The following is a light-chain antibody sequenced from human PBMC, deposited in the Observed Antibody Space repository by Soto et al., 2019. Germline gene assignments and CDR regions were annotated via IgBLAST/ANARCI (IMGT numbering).Light chain of an antibody. CDR2: DVS. CDR3: HQRYNWPRVT. CDR1: QSVSNS. V-gene: IGKV3-11*01. J-gene: IGKJ5*01. Sequence: VLTQSPATLSLSPEERVTLSCRVSQSVSNSLAWYQQKPGQPPRLLIYDVSNRATGIPARFSGSGSGTDFTLTITSLEPEDFAVYFCHQRYNWPRVTFGQGTRLEI.